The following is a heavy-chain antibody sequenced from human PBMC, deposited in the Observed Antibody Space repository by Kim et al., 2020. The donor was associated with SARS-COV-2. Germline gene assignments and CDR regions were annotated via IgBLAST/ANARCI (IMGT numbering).Heavy chain of an antibody. D-gene: IGHD5-18*01. V-gene: IGHV3-23*01. J-gene: IGHJ4*01. CDR2: ISGSGGST. Sequence: GGSLRLSCAASGFTFSSYAMSWVRQAPGKGLEWVSAISGSGGSTYYADSVKGRFTISRDNSKNTLYLQMNSLRAEDTAVYYCAKDLTGPRTAMAPFDYWGQGTLVTVSS. CDR1: GFTFSSYA. CDR3: AKDLTGPRTAMAPFDY.